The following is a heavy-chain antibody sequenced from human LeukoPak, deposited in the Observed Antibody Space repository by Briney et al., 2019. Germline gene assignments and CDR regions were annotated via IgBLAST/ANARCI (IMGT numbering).Heavy chain of an antibody. Sequence: SETLSLTCTVSGGSIGSHYWSWIRQPPGKGLEWIGYIYYGGSTNYNPSLKSRVTISVDTSKNHFSLKLSSVTAADTAVYYCAGGLWSYYYMDVWGKGTTVTVSS. D-gene: IGHD2-21*01. CDR2: IYYGGST. CDR3: AGGLWSYYYMDV. V-gene: IGHV4-59*11. CDR1: GGSIGSHY. J-gene: IGHJ6*03.